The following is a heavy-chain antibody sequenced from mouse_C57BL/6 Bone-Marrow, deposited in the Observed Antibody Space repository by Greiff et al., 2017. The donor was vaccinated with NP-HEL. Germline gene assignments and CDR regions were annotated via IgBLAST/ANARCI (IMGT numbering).Heavy chain of an antibody. J-gene: IGHJ4*01. CDR3: TRVTTGGAMDY. V-gene: IGHV5-9-1*02. CDR1: GFTFSSYA. D-gene: IGHD1-1*01. Sequence: EVQLVESGEGLVKPGGSLKLSCAASGFTFSSYAMSWVRQTPEKRLEWVAYISSGGDYIYYADTVKGRFIISRDNARNTLYLQMSSLKSEDTAMYYCTRVTTGGAMDYWGQGTSVTVSS. CDR2: ISSGGDYI.